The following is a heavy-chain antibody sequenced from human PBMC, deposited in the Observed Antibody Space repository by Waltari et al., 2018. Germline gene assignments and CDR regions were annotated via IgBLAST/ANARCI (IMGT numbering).Heavy chain of an antibody. CDR2: LRNTGGT. CDR3: ARLPTKYYDSIGWGFFDQ. Sequence: QVQLQESGPGLVTPSETLSLTCTVSGDFPSDDHWPWIRQAPGKGLEWIAYLRNTGGTKCSPSLQSRVTLSADTSKKQLFLRLTSVTAADTAVYYCARLPTKYYDSIGWGFFDQWGQGILVTVSS. V-gene: IGHV4-59*08. D-gene: IGHD3-22*01. CDR1: GDFPSDDH. J-gene: IGHJ4*02.